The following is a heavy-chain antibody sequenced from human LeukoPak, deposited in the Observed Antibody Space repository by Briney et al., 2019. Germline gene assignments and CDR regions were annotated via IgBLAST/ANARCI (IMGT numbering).Heavy chain of an antibody. CDR3: ARGIVAAGNIDY. CDR2: ISLSSSYI. V-gene: IGHV3-21*01. D-gene: IGHD6-13*01. J-gene: IGHJ4*02. CDR1: GFTVSSNY. Sequence: GRSLRLSCAASGFTVSSNYMSWVRQAPGKGLEWVSSISLSSSYIYYADSLKGRFTISRDNAKNSLYLQMNSLRAEDTAVYYCARGIVAAGNIDYWGQGTLVTVSS.